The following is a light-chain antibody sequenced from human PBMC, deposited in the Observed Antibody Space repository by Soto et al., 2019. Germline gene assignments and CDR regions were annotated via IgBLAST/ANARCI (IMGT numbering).Light chain of an antibody. V-gene: IGLV1-47*01. CDR3: AVWYDGLTAL. CDR2: RNN. J-gene: IGLJ3*02. CDR1: HFNSAYNS. Sequence: QLVLTQEPSASGTPGQSVTISCSGSHFNSAYNSVFWYQQLPRTDPKLLIYRNNKRPSGVPDRFSGSKSGTSASLTISGLRSYDEAVYFCAVWYDGLTALFGGGTKVTVL.